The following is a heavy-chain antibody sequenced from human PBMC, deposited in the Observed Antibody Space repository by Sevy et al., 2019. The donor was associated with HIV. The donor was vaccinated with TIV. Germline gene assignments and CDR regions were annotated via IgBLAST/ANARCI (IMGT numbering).Heavy chain of an antibody. J-gene: IGHJ4*02. CDR3: VRDGRAIASHFDY. Sequence: GGSLRLSCEASGFTLSSYTMNWVRQSPEKGLEWVATFDRTDITHYADSGKGRFIISRDTAKNSLFLQMNSLRDDDTAMYFCVRDGRAIASHFDYWGRGTLVTVSS. V-gene: IGHV3-48*02. D-gene: IGHD1-26*01. CDR1: GFTLSSYT. CDR2: FDRTDIT.